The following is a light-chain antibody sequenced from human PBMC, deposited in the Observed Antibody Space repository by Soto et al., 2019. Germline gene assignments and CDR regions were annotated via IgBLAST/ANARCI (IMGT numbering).Light chain of an antibody. CDR3: QQYGSSAPNT. Sequence: EIVLTQSPGTLSLSPGERATLSCRASQSVSSNYLAWYQQKPGQAPRLPIYGASSRATGIPDRFSGSGSGTDFTLTISRLEPEDFAMYYCQQYGSSAPNTFGRGTRLE. CDR2: GAS. J-gene: IGKJ5*01. V-gene: IGKV3-20*01. CDR1: QSVSSNY.